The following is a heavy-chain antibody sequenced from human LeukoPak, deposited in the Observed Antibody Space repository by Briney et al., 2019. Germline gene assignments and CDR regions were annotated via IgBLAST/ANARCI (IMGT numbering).Heavy chain of an antibody. Sequence: SETLSLACTVSGGSISSYYWSWIRQPAGKGLELIGRIYSSGSTNYNPTLKSRVTMSVDTPKNQFSLKLSSVTAADTAVYYCARDLGMAVALPFDPWGQGTLVTVSS. CDR2: IYSSGST. CDR3: ARDLGMAVALPFDP. D-gene: IGHD6-19*01. V-gene: IGHV4-4*07. CDR1: GGSISSYY. J-gene: IGHJ5*02.